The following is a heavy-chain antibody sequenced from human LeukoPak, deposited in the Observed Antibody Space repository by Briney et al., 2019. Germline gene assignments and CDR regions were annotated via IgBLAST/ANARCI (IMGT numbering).Heavy chain of an antibody. CDR3: ARRGYCSSTSCPWYYFDY. CDR2: IYPGDSDT. Sequence: GESLQISCQGSGYSFTSYWIGWVRQMPGKGLEWMGIIYPGDSDTRYSPSFQGQVTISADKSISTAYLQWSSLKASDTAMYYCARRGYCSSTSCPWYYFDYWGQGTLVTVSS. V-gene: IGHV5-51*01. D-gene: IGHD2-2*01. J-gene: IGHJ4*02. CDR1: GYSFTSYW.